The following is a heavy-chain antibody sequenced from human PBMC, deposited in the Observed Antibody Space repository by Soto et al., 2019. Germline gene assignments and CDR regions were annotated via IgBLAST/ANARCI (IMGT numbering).Heavy chain of an antibody. J-gene: IGHJ6*02. CDR1: GFSFNSYA. Sequence: EVQLLASGGGLVQPGGSLRLSCETSGFSFNSYAMTWDRHAPGMGLEWVAVINYNSRATFHAQSVKGRFTISRDNSRNTVFLQMDSLRAEDTAVYYCVKQRGSGKTYYYNMDVWGLGTTVIVSS. V-gene: IGHV3-23*01. CDR3: VKQRGSGKTYYYNMDV. D-gene: IGHD3-10*01. CDR2: INYNSRAT.